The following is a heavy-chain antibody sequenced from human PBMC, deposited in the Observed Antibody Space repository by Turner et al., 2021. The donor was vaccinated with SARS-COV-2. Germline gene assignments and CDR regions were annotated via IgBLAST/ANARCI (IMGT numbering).Heavy chain of an antibody. D-gene: IGHD3-10*01. CDR2: INYSGST. V-gene: IGHV4-39*01. CDR3: ARLLNPGSYYYYYYGMDV. CDR1: GRSISSSNYY. Sequence: QLQLPESAPGLVKPSETLSLPCTVPGRSISSSNYYWGWIRQPPGKGLEWIGSINYSGSTYYNPSLKSRVTISVDTSKNQYSLKLSSVTAADTAVYYCARLLNPGSYYYYYYGMDVWGQGTTVTVSS. J-gene: IGHJ6*02.